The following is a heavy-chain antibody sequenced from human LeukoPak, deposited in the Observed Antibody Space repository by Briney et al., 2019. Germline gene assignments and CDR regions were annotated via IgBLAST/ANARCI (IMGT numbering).Heavy chain of an antibody. D-gene: IGHD2-15*01. J-gene: IGHJ2*01. CDR1: GFTFSKHG. V-gene: IGHV3-33*01. CDR2: VWYDGSNK. CDR3: TSDRSSTYFDF. Sequence: GTSLRLSCAASGFTFSKHGMHWVRQAPGKGLEWVAVVWYDGSNKYYAESVRGRFTISKDNSKNTLYLQMNSLRAEDTAVYYCTSDRSSTYFDFWGRGTPVTVSS.